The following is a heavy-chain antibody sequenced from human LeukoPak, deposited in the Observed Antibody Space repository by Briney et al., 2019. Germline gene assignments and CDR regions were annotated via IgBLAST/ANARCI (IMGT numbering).Heavy chain of an antibody. J-gene: IGHJ3*02. D-gene: IGHD1-1*01. CDR1: GYRFSSSG. V-gene: IGHV1-18*01. CDR2: ISTVNGNS. CDR3: ARVRDSDNWWGAFDI. Sequence: ASVKVSCKASGYRFSSSGVTWVRQAPGQGPEWMGWISTVNGNSRYAQNFQGRVTLTTDTSTNTAHLELTSLRSDDTAIYYCARVRDSDNWWGAFDIWGQGTMVTVSS.